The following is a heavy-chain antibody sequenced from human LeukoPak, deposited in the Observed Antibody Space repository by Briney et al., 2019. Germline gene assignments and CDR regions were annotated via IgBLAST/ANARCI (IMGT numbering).Heavy chain of an antibody. CDR3: ASWVTALRRDY. Sequence: SETLSLTCAVYGGSFNDYDWHWIRQPPGKGLEWIGEINHSGSTNYNPSLKSRVTISADTSKNQFSLKLSSATAADTAVYYCASWVTALRRDYWGQGTLVTVSS. V-gene: IGHV4-34*01. D-gene: IGHD2-21*02. CDR2: INHSGST. CDR1: GGSFNDYD. J-gene: IGHJ4*02.